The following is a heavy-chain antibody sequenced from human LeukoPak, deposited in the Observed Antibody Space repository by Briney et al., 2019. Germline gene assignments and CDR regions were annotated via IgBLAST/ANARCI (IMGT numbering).Heavy chain of an antibody. CDR3: AIALWFGEPAPPL. Sequence: GGSLRLSCAASGFTFSSYAMHWVRQAPGKGLEWVAVISYDGSNKYYADSVKGRFTISRDNSKNTLYLQMNSLRAEDTAVYYCAIALWFGEPAPPLWGQGTLVTVSS. V-gene: IGHV3-30-3*01. CDR1: GFTFSSYA. J-gene: IGHJ4*02. D-gene: IGHD3-10*01. CDR2: ISYDGSNK.